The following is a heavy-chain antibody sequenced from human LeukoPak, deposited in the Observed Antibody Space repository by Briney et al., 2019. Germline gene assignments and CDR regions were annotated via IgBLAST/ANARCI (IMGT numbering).Heavy chain of an antibody. J-gene: IGHJ4*02. D-gene: IGHD2-2*01. V-gene: IGHV4-59*01. CDR1: GCSIDSYY. CDR3: ARVYQSAEYYFDY. CDR2: TYYTGRT. Sequence: PSETLSLTCTVSGCSIDSYYWSWIRQPPGKGREGSGYTYYTGRTEYHPSLKSRVTISLATSKNQFSLQLTSVTAADTAVYYCARVYQSAEYYFDYWGQGNLVSVSS.